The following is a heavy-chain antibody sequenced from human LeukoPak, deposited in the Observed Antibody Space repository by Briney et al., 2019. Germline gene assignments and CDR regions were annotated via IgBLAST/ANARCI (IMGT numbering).Heavy chain of an antibody. CDR3: VRQQTPHGNFDY. D-gene: IGHD1-26*01. J-gene: IGHJ4*02. V-gene: IGHV3-13*01. CDR1: GFTFSSYA. Sequence: GGSLRLSCATSGFTFSSYAMHWVRQATGKGLEWVSAIGTAGDTFYPGSVKGRFTISRENAKNSLSLRMNSLRAEDTAVYYCVRQQTPHGNFDYWGQGTLVTASS. CDR2: IGTAGDT.